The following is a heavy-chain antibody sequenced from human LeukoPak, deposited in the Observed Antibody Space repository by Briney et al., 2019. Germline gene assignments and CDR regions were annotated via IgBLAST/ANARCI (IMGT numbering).Heavy chain of an antibody. Sequence: GGSLRLSCAASGFTFSSYWMSWVRQAPGKGLEWVANIKQDGSEKYYVDSVKGRFTISRDNAKNSLYLQMNSLRAEDTAVYYCARDRMKYSSSNWFDPWGQGTLVTVSS. D-gene: IGHD6-6*01. CDR2: IKQDGSEK. V-gene: IGHV3-7*01. J-gene: IGHJ5*02. CDR3: ARDRMKYSSSNWFDP. CDR1: GFTFSSYW.